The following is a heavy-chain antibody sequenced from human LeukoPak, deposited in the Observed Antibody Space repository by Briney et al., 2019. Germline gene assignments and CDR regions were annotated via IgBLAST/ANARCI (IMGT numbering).Heavy chain of an antibody. D-gene: IGHD2-15*01. CDR1: GCTFSSYS. V-gene: IGHV3-48*04. J-gene: IGHJ4*02. CDR2: ISSSSITI. Sequence: GGSLRLPCAASGCTFSSYSLNWVRQAPGKGLEWVAFISSSSITIYYADSVKGLFTISRDHAEKSLYLQMNMLRAEETAVYYCARDRGGSYSAIDYWGQGTLVTVSS. CDR3: ARDRGGSYSAIDY.